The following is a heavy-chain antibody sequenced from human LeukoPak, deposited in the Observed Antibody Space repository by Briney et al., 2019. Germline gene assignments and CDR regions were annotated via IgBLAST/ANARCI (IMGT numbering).Heavy chain of an antibody. CDR3: ARNVLRYFDWLLHKTYFDY. J-gene: IGHJ4*02. V-gene: IGHV3-30-3*01. CDR1: GFTFSSYA. CDR2: ISYDGSNI. D-gene: IGHD3-9*01. Sequence: GRSLRLSCAASGFTFSSYAMHWVRQAPGKVLEWVAVISYDGSNIYYADSVKGRFTISRDNSKNTLYLQMNSLRAEDTAVYYCARNVLRYFDWLLHKTYFDYWGQGTLVTVSS.